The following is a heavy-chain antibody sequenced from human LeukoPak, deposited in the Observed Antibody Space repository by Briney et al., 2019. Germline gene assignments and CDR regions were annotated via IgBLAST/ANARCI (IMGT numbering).Heavy chain of an antibody. D-gene: IGHD6-19*01. Sequence: SETLSLTCTVSGGSISSYYWSWIWQPPGKGLEWIGYIYYSGSTNYNPSLKSRVTISVDTSKNQFSLKLSSVTAADTAVYYCARSADQWLVRVSWFDPWGQGTLVAVSS. CDR2: IYYSGST. V-gene: IGHV4-59*01. J-gene: IGHJ5*02. CDR3: ARSADQWLVRVSWFDP. CDR1: GGSISSYY.